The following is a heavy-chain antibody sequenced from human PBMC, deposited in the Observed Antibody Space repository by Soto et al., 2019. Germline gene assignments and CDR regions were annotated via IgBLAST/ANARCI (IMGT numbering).Heavy chain of an antibody. D-gene: IGHD5-18*01. CDR2: IKSKIDGETI. Sequence: EVQLVESGGGLVKPGGSLRVSCAASGFTFSNAWMSWVRQAPGKGLEWVGRIKSKIDGETIDYTAPVKGRFTISRDDSKNTLYLQRSSLKTEDTAVYYCTTVGYKNGNPPFDYWGQGTLVTVSS. J-gene: IGHJ4*02. CDR3: TTVGYKNGNPPFDY. V-gene: IGHV3-15*01. CDR1: GFTFSNAW.